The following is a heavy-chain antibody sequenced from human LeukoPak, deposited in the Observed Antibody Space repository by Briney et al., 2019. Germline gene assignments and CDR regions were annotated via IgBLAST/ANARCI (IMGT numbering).Heavy chain of an antibody. V-gene: IGHV3-21*01. J-gene: IGHJ6*03. D-gene: IGHD3-16*01. CDR2: IGFSGNYI. Sequence: GGSLRLSCVASGFTFSSYSMNWVRQAPGKGLEWVSSIGFSGNYIYYADSVRGRITLSRDNAKNSLYLQMNSLRAEDTAVYYCATERAGERPRPLLSYYYMDVWGKGTTVTISS. CDR3: ATERAGERPRPLLSYYYMDV. CDR1: GFTFSSYS.